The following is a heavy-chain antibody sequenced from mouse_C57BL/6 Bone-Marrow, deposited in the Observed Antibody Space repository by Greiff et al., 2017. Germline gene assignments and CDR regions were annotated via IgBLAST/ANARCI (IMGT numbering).Heavy chain of an antibody. CDR1: GYTFTEYT. CDR3: ARHEGIYSNYLYWYFDV. V-gene: IGHV1-62-2*01. Sequence: QVQLQQSGAELVKPGASVKLSCKASGYTFTEYTIHWVKQRSGQGLEWIGWFYPGSGSIKYNEKFKDKATLTADKSSSTVYKELSRLTSEDSAVYFCARHEGIYSNYLYWYFDVWGTGTTVTVSS. J-gene: IGHJ1*03. CDR2: FYPGSGSI. D-gene: IGHD2-5*01.